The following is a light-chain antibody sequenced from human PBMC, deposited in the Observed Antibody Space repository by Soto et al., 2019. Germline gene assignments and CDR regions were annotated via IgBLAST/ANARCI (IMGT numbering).Light chain of an antibody. J-gene: IGLJ1*01. CDR1: GSDIGGYNF. CDR2: EVN. V-gene: IGLV2-8*01. CDR3: SSYAGTNNRYV. Sequence: QSALTQPPSASGSPGQSVTSSCTGTGSDIGGYNFVSWYQQHPGKVPKLIIYEVNKRPSGVPDRFSGSKSGNTASLTVSGLQADDEADYYCSSYAGTNNRYVFGTGTKLTVL.